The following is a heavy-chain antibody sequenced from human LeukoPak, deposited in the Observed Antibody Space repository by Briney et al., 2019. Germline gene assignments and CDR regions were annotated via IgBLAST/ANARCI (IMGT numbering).Heavy chain of an antibody. D-gene: IGHD1-26*01. Sequence: GGSLSLSCAASGFIVSSNDMSWVRQAPGKGLEWVSVIYSGGATYYADSVKGRFTISRDNSKNMLYLQMNSLRAEDTAVYYCARGPIVGPTKGFDPWGQGTLVTVSS. CDR1: GFIVSSND. V-gene: IGHV3-53*01. CDR2: IYSGGAT. J-gene: IGHJ5*02. CDR3: ARGPIVGPTKGFDP.